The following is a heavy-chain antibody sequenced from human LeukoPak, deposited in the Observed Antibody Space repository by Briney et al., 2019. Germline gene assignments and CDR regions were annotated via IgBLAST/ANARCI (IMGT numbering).Heavy chain of an antibody. D-gene: IGHD3-22*01. J-gene: IGHJ4*02. CDR2: IYSGGST. Sequence: AGGSLRLSCAASGFTFTNYAMSRVRQAPGKGLEWVSVIYSGGSTYYADSVKGRFTIPRHNSKNTLYLQMNSLRAEDTAVYYCARDRGSSGYYYVWGQGTLVTVSS. CDR3: ARDRGSSGYYYV. V-gene: IGHV3-53*04. CDR1: GFTFTNYA.